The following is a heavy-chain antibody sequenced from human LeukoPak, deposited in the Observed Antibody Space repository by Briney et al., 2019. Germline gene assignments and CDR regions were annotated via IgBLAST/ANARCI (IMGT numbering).Heavy chain of an antibody. J-gene: IGHJ5*01. D-gene: IGHD3-10*01. V-gene: IGHV4-38-2*02. CDR2: IYLSANI. CDR1: GYSISNGYY. CDR3: ARNKGRYGSGRVHFDP. Sequence: SETLSLTCTVSGYSISNGYYWGWIRPRPGKGLEWIGNIYLSANIYYNPSLKSRVTISVNTSKNHMTLTLSSVTAADTAVYYSARNKGRYGSGRVHFDPGGQATLVTASS.